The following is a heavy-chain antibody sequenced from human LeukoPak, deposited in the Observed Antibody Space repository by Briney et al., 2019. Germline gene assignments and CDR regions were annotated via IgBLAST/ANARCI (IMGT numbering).Heavy chain of an antibody. CDR3: AATTLITMVRGVITNGYMDV. V-gene: IGHV3-66*02. J-gene: IGHJ6*03. CDR2: IYSGDST. CDR1: GFTVSGKY. D-gene: IGHD3-10*01. Sequence: GGSLGLSCAASGFTVSGKYMTWVRQAPGKGLEWVSVIYSGDSTFYAGSLEGRFTISRDNSKNTLYLQMNSLRAEDTAVYYCAATTLITMVRGVITNGYMDVWGKGTTVTVSS.